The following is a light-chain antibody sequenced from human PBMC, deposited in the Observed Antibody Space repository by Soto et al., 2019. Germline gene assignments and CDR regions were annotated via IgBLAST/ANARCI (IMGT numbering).Light chain of an antibody. V-gene: IGKV3-20*01. CDR1: QSVSSSY. Sequence: EIVLTQSPGTLSLSPGERATLSCRASQSVSSSYLAWYHQKPGQAPRLLIYGASIRATGIPARFSGSGSGTDFTLTISRLEPEDFAVYYCQQYGSSPTFGQGTKVEIK. CDR3: QQYGSSPT. CDR2: GAS. J-gene: IGKJ1*01.